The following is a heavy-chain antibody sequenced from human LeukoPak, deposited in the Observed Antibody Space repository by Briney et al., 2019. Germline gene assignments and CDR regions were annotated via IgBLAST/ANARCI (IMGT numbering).Heavy chain of an antibody. CDR2: MDTSGHT. V-gene: IGHV4-4*07. CDR1: GGSISGYY. D-gene: IGHD2-15*01. CDR3: ARHWSHSVAQFGRSYWFDP. J-gene: IGHJ5*02. Sequence: PSETLSLTCIVSGGSISGYYWSWIRQAAGKGLEWIGHMDTSGHTNYNSSLMSRVTMSVDTSKNQFSLRLTPVTAADTAVYYCARHWSHSVAQFGRSYWFDPWGQGTLVTVSS.